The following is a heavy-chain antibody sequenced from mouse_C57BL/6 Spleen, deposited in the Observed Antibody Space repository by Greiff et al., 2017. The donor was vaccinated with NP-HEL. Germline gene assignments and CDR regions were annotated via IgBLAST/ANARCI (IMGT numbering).Heavy chain of an antibody. V-gene: IGHV1-18*01. CDR2: INPNNGGT. J-gene: IGHJ2*01. Sequence: EVQLQQSGPELVKPGASVKIPCKASGYTFTDYNMDWVKQSPGKSLEWIGDINPNNGGTIYNQKFKGKATLTVDKSSSTAYMELRSLTSEDNSFDYCESWGRYFDYWGQGTTLTVSS. CDR1: GYTFTDYN. CDR3: ESWGRYFDY.